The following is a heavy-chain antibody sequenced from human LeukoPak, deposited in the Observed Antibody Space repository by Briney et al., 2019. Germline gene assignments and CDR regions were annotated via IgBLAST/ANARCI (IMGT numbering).Heavy chain of an antibody. CDR1: GFTLSDYY. Sequence: GGSLRLSCAASGFTLSDYYMSWIRQAPGKGLEWVSYISSSSSYTNYADSVKGRFTISRDNAKNSLYLQMNSLRAEDTAVYYCARDAGYGDSDYWGQGTLVTVSS. J-gene: IGHJ4*02. V-gene: IGHV3-11*06. CDR2: ISSSSSYT. D-gene: IGHD4-17*01. CDR3: ARDAGYGDSDY.